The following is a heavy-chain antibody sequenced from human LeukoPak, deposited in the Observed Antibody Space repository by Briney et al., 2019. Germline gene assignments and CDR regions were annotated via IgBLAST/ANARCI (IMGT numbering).Heavy chain of an antibody. J-gene: IGHJ5*02. CDR3: ARVPIAAAVGWFDP. Sequence: PGGSLRLSCAASGFTFSSYSMNWVRQAPGKGLEWVSYISSSSSTIYYADSVKGRFTISRDNAKNSLYLQMNSLRAEDTAVYYCARVPIAAAVGWFDPWGQGTLVTVSS. D-gene: IGHD6-13*01. CDR1: GFTFSSYS. CDR2: ISSSSSTI. V-gene: IGHV3-48*04.